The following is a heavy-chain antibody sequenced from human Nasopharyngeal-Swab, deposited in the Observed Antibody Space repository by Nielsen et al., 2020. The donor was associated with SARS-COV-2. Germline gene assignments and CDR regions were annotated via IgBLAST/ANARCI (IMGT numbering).Heavy chain of an antibody. D-gene: IGHD7-27*01. CDR1: GLTFSTYS. V-gene: IGHV3-21*01. CDR2: ISSSSTYI. Sequence: GGSLRLSCAASGLTFSTYSMNWVRQAPGKGLEWVSSISSSSTYIYYADSVKGRFTISRDNAKNSLYLQMSILRAEDTAVYYCARDRSNWGSYYYYYGMDVWGQGTTVTVSS. CDR3: ARDRSNWGSYYYYYGMDV. J-gene: IGHJ6*02.